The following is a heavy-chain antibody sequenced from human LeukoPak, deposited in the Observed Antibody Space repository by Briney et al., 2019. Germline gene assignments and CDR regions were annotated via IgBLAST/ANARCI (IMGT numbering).Heavy chain of an antibody. J-gene: IGHJ2*01. CDR2: IYYSGST. CDR3: ARDRGRWPAYWYFDL. Sequence: SETLSLTCTVSGGSISSYYWSWIRQPPGEGLEWIGYIYYSGSTNYNPSLKSRVTISVDTSKNQFSLKLSSVTAADTAVYYCARDRGRWPAYWYFDLWGRGTLVTVSS. CDR1: GGSISSYY. D-gene: IGHD3-10*01. V-gene: IGHV4-59*01.